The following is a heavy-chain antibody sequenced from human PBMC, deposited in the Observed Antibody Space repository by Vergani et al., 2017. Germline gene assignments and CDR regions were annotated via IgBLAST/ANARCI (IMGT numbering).Heavy chain of an antibody. CDR1: GYTFTSYY. CDR3: ARGRGSVHSRYAFDI. J-gene: IGHJ3*02. CDR2: INPSGGST. Sequence: QVQLVQSGAEVKKPGASVKVSCKASGYTFTSYYMHWVRQAPGQGLEWMGIINPSGGSTSYAQKFQGRVTMTRDTSTSTVYMELSSLRSEDTAVYYCARGRGSVHSRYAFDIWGQGTMVTVSS. V-gene: IGHV1-46*01. D-gene: IGHD5-24*01.